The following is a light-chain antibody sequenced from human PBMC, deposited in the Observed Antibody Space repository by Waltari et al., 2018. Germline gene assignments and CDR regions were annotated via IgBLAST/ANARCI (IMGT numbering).Light chain of an antibody. J-gene: IGKJ4*01. CDR2: DAT. CDR3: QQRSNWVS. CDR1: QSVRIY. Sequence: EIVLTQSPATLSLSPVERATLSCRASQSVRIYLAWYQQKPGQAPRLLIYDATNRATGIPARFTGSGSGTDFTLTIDSLEPEDFAVYYCQQRSNWVSFGGGTKVEIK. V-gene: IGKV3-11*01.